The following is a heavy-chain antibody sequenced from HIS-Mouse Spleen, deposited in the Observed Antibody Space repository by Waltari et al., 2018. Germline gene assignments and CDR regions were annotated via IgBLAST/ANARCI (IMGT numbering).Heavy chain of an antibody. D-gene: IGHD6-13*01. CDR3: AREIPYSSSWYDWYFDL. CDR2: IYYSGST. V-gene: IGHV4-39*07. Sequence: QLQLQESGPGRVKPSETLSLTGTVSGGPTSSSRYYWGWIRQPPGKGLEWIGSIYYSGSTYYNPSLKSRVTISVDTSKNQFSLKLSSVTAADTAVYYCAREIPYSSSWYDWYFDLWGRGTLVTVSS. CDR1: GGPTSSSRYY. J-gene: IGHJ2*01.